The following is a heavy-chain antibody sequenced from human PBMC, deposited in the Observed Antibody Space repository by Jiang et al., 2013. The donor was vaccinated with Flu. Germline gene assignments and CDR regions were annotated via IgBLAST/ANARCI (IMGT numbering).Heavy chain of an antibody. CDR3: ASMSVTAPRHPFDY. D-gene: IGHD6-6*01. CDR2: IKQDGSER. V-gene: IGHV3-7*01. J-gene: IGHJ4*02. CDR1: GFTFSSNW. Sequence: VQLVESGGGLIQPGGSLRLSCAASGFTFSSNWMSWVRQAPGKGLEWVANIKQDGSERYHVDSVKGRFTISRDNAKNSLYLQMNSLRAEDTAVYYCASMSVTAPRHPFDYWGQGTLVTVSS.